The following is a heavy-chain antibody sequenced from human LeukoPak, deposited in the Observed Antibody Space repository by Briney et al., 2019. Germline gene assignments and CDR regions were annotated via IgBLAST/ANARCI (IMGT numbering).Heavy chain of an antibody. CDR2: IIPILGIA. Sequence: ASVKVSCKASGYTFTSYAISWVRQAPGQGLEWMGRIIPILGIANYAQKFQGRVTITADKSTSTAYMELSSLRSEDTAVYYCASPTIVVVPAANYYYGMDVWGQGTTVTVPS. D-gene: IGHD2-2*01. CDR1: GYTFTSYA. J-gene: IGHJ6*02. CDR3: ASPTIVVVPAANYYYGMDV. V-gene: IGHV1-69*04.